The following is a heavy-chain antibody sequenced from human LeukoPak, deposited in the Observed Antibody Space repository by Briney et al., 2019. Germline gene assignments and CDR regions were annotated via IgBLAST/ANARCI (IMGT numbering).Heavy chain of an antibody. CDR1: GFSFSSFG. CDR2: ISDGGGGT. V-gene: IGHV3-23*01. J-gene: IGHJ4*02. Sequence: GGSLRLSCEASGFSFSSFGMHWVRQAPGKGLEWVSGISDGGGGTSYADSVKGRFTISRDNSQSTLYLQMNSLRAEDTAVYYCAKDRVCSGGSCYFDYWGQGTLVTVSS. CDR3: AKDRVCSGGSCYFDY. D-gene: IGHD2-15*01.